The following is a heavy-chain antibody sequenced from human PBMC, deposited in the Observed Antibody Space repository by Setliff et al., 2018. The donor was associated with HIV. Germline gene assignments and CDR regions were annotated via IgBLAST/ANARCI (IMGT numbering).Heavy chain of an antibody. V-gene: IGHV4-4*09. CDR1: GVSISGHF. D-gene: IGHD2-8*02. Sequence: PSETLSLTCFVSGVSISGHFWGWIRQPPGKGLEWIGYIYTSGTTEYNPSLDSRVTISVDRSRDQFSLNLRSVTAADTALYFCARLIHTGLLYFDYWGLGMLVTVSS. CDR3: ARLIHTGLLYFDY. CDR2: IYTSGTT. J-gene: IGHJ4*02.